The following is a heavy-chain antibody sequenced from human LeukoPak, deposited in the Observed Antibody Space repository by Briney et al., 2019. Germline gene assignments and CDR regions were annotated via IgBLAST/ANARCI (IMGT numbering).Heavy chain of an antibody. D-gene: IGHD7-27*01. CDR2: IYYSGST. V-gene: IGHV4-59*01. CDR1: SISXXX. Sequence: SISXXXWSWXXQPXGXXXXXIGCIYYSGSTNYNPSLKSRVTISVDTSKNQFSLKLSSVTAADTAVYYCARELGIEGNWFDPWGQGTLVTVSS. J-gene: IGHJ5*02. CDR3: ARELGIEGNWFDP.